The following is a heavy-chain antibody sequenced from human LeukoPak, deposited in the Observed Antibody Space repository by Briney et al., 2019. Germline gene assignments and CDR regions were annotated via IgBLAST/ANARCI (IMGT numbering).Heavy chain of an antibody. CDR3: AKDLVSRRRLGSSEKVDY. D-gene: IGHD3-16*01. CDR2: ISDSGDYT. J-gene: IGHJ4*02. CDR1: GFTFSSYA. V-gene: IGHV3-23*01. Sequence: GGSLRLSCAASGFTFSSYAMSWVRQAPGKGLEWVSAISDSGDYTYYADSVKGRLTISRDNSKNTLFLEMNRLTADDTAVYYCAKDLVSRRRLGSSEKVDYWGRGTLVTVSS.